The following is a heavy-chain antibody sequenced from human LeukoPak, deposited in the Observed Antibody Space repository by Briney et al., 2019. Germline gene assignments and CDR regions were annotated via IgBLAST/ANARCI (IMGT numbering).Heavy chain of an antibody. J-gene: IGHJ6*02. CDR3: AKSPQYYDILTGYPMDV. D-gene: IGHD3-9*01. Sequence: GGSLRLSCAASGFTFSSYWMSWVRQAPGKGLEWVANIKQDGSEKYYVDSVKGRFTISRDNAKNTLYLQMNSLRAEDTAVYYCAKSPQYYDILTGYPMDVWGQGTTVTVSS. CDR1: GFTFSSYW. CDR2: IKQDGSEK. V-gene: IGHV3-7*03.